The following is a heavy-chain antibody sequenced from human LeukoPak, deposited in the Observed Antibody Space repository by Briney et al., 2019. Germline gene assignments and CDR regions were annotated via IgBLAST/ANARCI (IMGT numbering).Heavy chain of an antibody. Sequence: PGGSLRLSCEASGFTFSSYEMNWVRQAPGKGLEWISYISSDGRTMYYADAVKGRFTISRDNARNSLSVQMNSLRAEDTAVYYCAREPGRVNYYIDVWGKGTTVIVS. CDR1: GFTFSSYE. V-gene: IGHV3-48*03. CDR2: ISSDGRTM. D-gene: IGHD4-23*01. CDR3: AREPGRVNYYIDV. J-gene: IGHJ6*03.